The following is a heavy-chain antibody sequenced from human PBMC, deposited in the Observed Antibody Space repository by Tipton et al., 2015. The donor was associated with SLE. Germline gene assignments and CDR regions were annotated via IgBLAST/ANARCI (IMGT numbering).Heavy chain of an antibody. CDR2: IWYDGSNK. J-gene: IGHJ4*02. Sequence: QVQLVQSGGGVVQPGRSLRLSCAASGFTFSFYGMHWVRQAPGKGLEWVAVIWYDGSNKYYADSVKGRFTISRDNSKNTLYLQMNSLRADDTAVYYCARGVGGWPYYLDSWGQGTLVTVSS. V-gene: IGHV3-33*01. D-gene: IGHD6-19*01. CDR1: GFTFSFYG. CDR3: ARGVGGWPYYLDS.